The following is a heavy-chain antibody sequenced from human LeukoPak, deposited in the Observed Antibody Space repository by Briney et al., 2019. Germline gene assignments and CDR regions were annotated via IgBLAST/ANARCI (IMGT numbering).Heavy chain of an antibody. J-gene: IGHJ3*02. Sequence: PSQTLSLTCAISGDRVSSNSAAWNWIRQPPSRRLEWLGRTYFRSEWHNDYAVSVKSRITINPDTSKNQFSLRLDSVTPEDTAVYYCARADAFDIWGQGTMVTVSS. V-gene: IGHV6-1*01. CDR2: TYFRSEWHN. CDR1: GDRVSSNSAA. CDR3: ARADAFDI.